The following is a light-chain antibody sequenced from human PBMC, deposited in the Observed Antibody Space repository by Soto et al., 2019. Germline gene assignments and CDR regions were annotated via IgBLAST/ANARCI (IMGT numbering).Light chain of an antibody. V-gene: IGKV3-20*01. CDR1: HSVSSSY. J-gene: IGKJ1*01. CDR2: GAS. CDR3: QQYGSSQT. Sequence: EIVLTQSPGTLSLSPGERATLSCRASHSVSSSYLAWYQQKPGQAPRLLIYGASSRATGIPDRFSGSGSGTDFTLTISRLEPDDFAVYYCQQYGSSQTFGQGTNVDI.